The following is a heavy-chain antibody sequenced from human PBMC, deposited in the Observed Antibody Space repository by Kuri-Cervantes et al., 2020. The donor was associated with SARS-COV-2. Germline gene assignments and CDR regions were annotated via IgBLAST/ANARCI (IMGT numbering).Heavy chain of an antibody. V-gene: IGHV3-74*01. D-gene: IGHD1-26*01. CDR3: AKTKGLLRYYYYGMDV. Sequence: GESLKISCAASGFTFSGHWIHWVRQAPGKGLVWVSRINPDGSYTNNADSVKGRFTISRDNSKNTLYLQMNSLRAEDTAVYFCAKTKGLLRYYYYGMDVWGQGTAVTVSS. CDR1: GFTFSGHW. CDR2: INPDGSYT. J-gene: IGHJ6*02.